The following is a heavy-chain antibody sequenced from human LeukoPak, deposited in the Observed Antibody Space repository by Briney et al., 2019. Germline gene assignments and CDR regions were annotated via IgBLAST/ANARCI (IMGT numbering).Heavy chain of an antibody. D-gene: IGHD1-26*01. CDR1: GFTFSSYG. Sequence: PGGSLGLSCAASGFTFSSYGMHWVRQAPGKGLEWVAVIWYDGSNKYYADSVKGRFTISRDNSKNTLYLQMNSLRAEDTAVYYCARVQGDWWELSYFDYWGQGTLVTVSS. CDR3: ARVQGDWWELSYFDY. V-gene: IGHV3-33*01. J-gene: IGHJ4*02. CDR2: IWYDGSNK.